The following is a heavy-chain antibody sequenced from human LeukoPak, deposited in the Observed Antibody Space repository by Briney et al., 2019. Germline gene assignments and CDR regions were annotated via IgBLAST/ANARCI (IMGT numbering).Heavy chain of an antibody. Sequence: PSETLSLTCTVSGGSISSYYWSWIRQPPGKGLEWMGYIYYSGSTNYNPSLNSRVTISVDTSKNQFSLKLSSVTAADTAVYYCARAKRYSYAPSGMDVWGQGTTVTVSS. V-gene: IGHV4-59*01. CDR2: IYYSGST. J-gene: IGHJ6*02. D-gene: IGHD5-18*01. CDR1: GGSISSYY. CDR3: ARAKRYSYAPSGMDV.